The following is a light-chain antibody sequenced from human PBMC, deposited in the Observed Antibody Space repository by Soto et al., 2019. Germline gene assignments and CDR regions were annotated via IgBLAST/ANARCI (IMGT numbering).Light chain of an antibody. CDR1: QSVSSSF. CDR2: RAS. Sequence: EIVLTQSPDTLSLSPGERATLSCRASQSVSSSFLAWYQQKPGQAPRLLIYRASSRATGIPDRFTGSGSGTDFTLPISRLEPEDFAVYSCQQYESSPLTFGGGAKVEIK. J-gene: IGKJ4*01. V-gene: IGKV3-20*01. CDR3: QQYESSPLT.